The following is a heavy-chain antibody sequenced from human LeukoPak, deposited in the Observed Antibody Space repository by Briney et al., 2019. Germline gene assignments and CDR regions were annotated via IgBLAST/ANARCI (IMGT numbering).Heavy chain of an antibody. CDR1: GFTFSSYV. D-gene: IGHD7-27*01. CDR2: ISSSSSYI. Sequence: GGSLRLSCAASGFTFSSYVMSWVRQAPGKGLEWVSSISSSSSYIYYADSVKGRFTISRDNAKNSLYLQMNSLRAEDTAVYYCARVIGLGISSGGWEIYYWGQGTLVTVSS. J-gene: IGHJ4*02. CDR3: ARVIGLGISSGGWEIYY. V-gene: IGHV3-21*01.